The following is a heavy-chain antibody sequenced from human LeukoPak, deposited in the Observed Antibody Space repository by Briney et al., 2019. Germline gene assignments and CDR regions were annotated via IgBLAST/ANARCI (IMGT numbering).Heavy chain of an antibody. CDR3: ATKQWLAPPPDS. V-gene: IGHV3-74*01. J-gene: IGHJ4*02. CDR2: INTDGTVT. Sequence: GGSLRLSCTPSGFPFSRYWMLWVRQAPGKGLESVSRINTDGTVTTYADSVKGRFTVSRDNADNTMFLQMNSVRDEDTAVYYCATKQWLAPPPDSWGQGTPVTVSS. D-gene: IGHD6-19*01. CDR1: GFPFSRYW.